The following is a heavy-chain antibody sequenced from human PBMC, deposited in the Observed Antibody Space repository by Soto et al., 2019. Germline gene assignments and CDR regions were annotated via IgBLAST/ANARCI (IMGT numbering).Heavy chain of an antibody. D-gene: IGHD3-3*01. Sequence: EVQLVESGGGLVQPGGSLRLSCAASGFTFSSYWMSWVRQAPGKGLEWVANIKQDGSAKYYVDSVKGRFTISRDNAKNSRYLQMNSLRAEDTAVYYCSSRFWSGYEGDYWGQGSLVTVSS. V-gene: IGHV3-7*05. CDR1: GFTFSSYW. J-gene: IGHJ4*02. CDR3: SSRFWSGYEGDY. CDR2: IKQDGSAK.